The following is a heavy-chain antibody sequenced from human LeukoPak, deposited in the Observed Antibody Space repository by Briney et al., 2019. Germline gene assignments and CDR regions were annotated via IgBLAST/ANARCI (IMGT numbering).Heavy chain of an antibody. D-gene: IGHD1-26*01. Sequence: GGSLRLSCAASGFSFSSYNMNWVRLTPGKGLEWVSSITSSSTYTFYADSVKGRFTISRDNAKNSLDLEMNGLRDEDTAVYYCARDPYSGTYSVCLYYYYMDVWGKGTTVTVSS. CDR2: ITSSSTYT. V-gene: IGHV3-21*01. CDR3: ARDPYSGTYSVCLYYYYMDV. CDR1: GFSFSSYN. J-gene: IGHJ6*03.